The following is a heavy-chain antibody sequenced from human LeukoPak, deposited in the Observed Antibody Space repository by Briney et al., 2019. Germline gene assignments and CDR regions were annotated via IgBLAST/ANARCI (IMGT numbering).Heavy chain of an antibody. D-gene: IGHD6-13*01. Sequence: GGSLRLSCAASVFTFSSYAMSWVRQAQGKGLEWVSAISGSGGSTYYADSVKGRFTISRDNSKNTLYLQMNSLRAEDTAVYYCAMGGLAAAVHYWGQGTLVSVSS. J-gene: IGHJ4*02. CDR1: VFTFSSYA. V-gene: IGHV3-23*01. CDR2: ISGSGGST. CDR3: AMGGLAAAVHY.